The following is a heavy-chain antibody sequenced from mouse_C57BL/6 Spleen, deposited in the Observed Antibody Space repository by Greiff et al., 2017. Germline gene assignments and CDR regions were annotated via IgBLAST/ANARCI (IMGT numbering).Heavy chain of an antibody. Sequence: VQLQQSGAELVRPGASVTLSCKASGYTFTDYEMHWVKQTPVHGLEWIGAIDPETGGTAYNQQFKGKAILTADKSASPAYMELRSLTSEDSAVYYCTRPFTTVRDWAWFAYWGQGTLVTVSA. D-gene: IGHD1-1*01. CDR2: IDPETGGT. J-gene: IGHJ3*01. CDR3: TRPFTTVRDWAWFAY. V-gene: IGHV1-15*01. CDR1: GYTFTDYE.